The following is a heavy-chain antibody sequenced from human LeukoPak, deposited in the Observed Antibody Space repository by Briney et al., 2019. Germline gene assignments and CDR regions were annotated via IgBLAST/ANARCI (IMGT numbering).Heavy chain of an antibody. D-gene: IGHD3-10*01. CDR1: GVTFSSYS. V-gene: IGHV3-21*01. J-gene: IGHJ4*02. CDR2: ISSSSSYI. CDR3: ARLGFGELFRIDY. Sequence: GGSLRLSCAASGVTFSSYSMNWVRQAPGQGLEWVSSISSSSSYIYYADSVKGRFTISRDNAKNSLYLQMNSLRAEDTAVYYCARLGFGELFRIDYWGQGTLVTVSS.